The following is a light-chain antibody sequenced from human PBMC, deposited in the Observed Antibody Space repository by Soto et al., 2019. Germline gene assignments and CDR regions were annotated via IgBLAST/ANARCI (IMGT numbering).Light chain of an antibody. CDR2: EVT. V-gene: IGLV2-8*01. J-gene: IGLJ2*01. Sequence: QSALTQPPSASGSPGQSVTISCTGTSSDVGGHNYVSWYQQYPGKAPKLIIYEVTKRRSGVPDRFSGSKSVNTASLTVSGLQAEDEADYYCSSYAGSTNLIFGGGTKVTVL. CDR1: SSDVGGHNY. CDR3: SSYAGSTNLI.